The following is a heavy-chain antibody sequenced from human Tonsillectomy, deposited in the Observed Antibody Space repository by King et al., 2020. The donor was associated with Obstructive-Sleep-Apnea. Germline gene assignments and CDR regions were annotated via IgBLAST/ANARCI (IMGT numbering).Heavy chain of an antibody. Sequence: VQLVESGGGVVQPGGSLRLSCAASGFIFSNYAMHWVRQAPGKGLEWVAFIRYDGSNKYYADSVKGRFPISRDNSKNTLYLQMNSLRTEDTAVYYCAKDTSSVAYWGQGTLVTVSS. CDR1: GFIFSNYA. CDR3: AKDTSSVAY. J-gene: IGHJ4*02. CDR2: IRYDGSNK. V-gene: IGHV3-30*02. D-gene: IGHD1-1*01.